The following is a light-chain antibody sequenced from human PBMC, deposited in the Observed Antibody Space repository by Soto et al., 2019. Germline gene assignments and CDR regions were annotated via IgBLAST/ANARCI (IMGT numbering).Light chain of an antibody. V-gene: IGKV1-27*01. CDR2: AGS. Sequence: DIQMTQSPSSLSASVGDRVTITCRASQGISNYLAWYKQKPGKVPKLLIYAGSTLQSGVPSRFSGSGSGTDFTLTISSLQPEDVATYYCQKYNSALFTFGPGTKVDIK. J-gene: IGKJ3*01. CDR3: QKYNSALFT. CDR1: QGISNY.